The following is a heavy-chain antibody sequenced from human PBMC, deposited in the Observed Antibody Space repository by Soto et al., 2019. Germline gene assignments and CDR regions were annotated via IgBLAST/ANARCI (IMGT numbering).Heavy chain of an antibody. Sequence: PGGSLRLSCAASGFTFSTYTMTWVRQSPGKGLEWVSGITSSGGDTYYADSVEGRFTISRDNSKSKLYLQMNSLSAEDTAVYYCAKHLRNTHLYRPQHDPWGQGTLVTVSS. D-gene: IGHD3-16*02. CDR3: AKHLRNTHLYRPQHDP. CDR2: ITSSGGDT. V-gene: IGHV3-23*01. J-gene: IGHJ5*02. CDR1: GFTFSTYT.